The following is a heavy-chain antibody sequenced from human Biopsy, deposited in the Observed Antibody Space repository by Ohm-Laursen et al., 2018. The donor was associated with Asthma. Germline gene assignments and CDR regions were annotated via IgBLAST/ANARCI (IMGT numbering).Heavy chain of an antibody. CDR3: AKERYYDFWSGYPI. V-gene: IGHV3-30*18. J-gene: IGHJ6*02. CDR2: MSFDGRQT. D-gene: IGHD3-3*01. CDR1: GFTFADYA. Sequence: SLRLSCAASGFTFADYAMSWVRQAPGKGLEWVAVMSFDGRQTYYADSVKGRFTISRDNSKNTLYLQMNSLRAEDTAVYYCAKERYYDFWSGYPIWGQGTTVTVSS.